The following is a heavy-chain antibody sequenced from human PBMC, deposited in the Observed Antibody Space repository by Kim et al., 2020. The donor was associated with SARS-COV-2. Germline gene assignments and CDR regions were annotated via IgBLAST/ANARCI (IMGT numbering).Heavy chain of an antibody. J-gene: IGHJ4*02. Sequence: KFQGRVTMTEDTSTDTAYMELSSLRSEDTAVYYCATDRPRAVAGKGSIDYWGQGTLVTVSS. V-gene: IGHV1-24*01. D-gene: IGHD6-19*01. CDR3: ATDRPRAVAGKGSIDY.